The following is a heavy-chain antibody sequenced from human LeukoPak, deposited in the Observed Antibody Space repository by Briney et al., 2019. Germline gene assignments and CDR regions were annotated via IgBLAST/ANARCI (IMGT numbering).Heavy chain of an antibody. CDR3: ARMEGIAVAGHQGYFDY. D-gene: IGHD6-19*01. CDR2: IIPIFGTA. V-gene: IGHV1-69*06. CDR1: GGTFTSYT. Sequence: SVKVSCKASGGTFTSYTISWVRQAPGQGLEWMGGIIPIFGTAHYAQKFQGRVTITADKSTSTAYMELSSLRSEDTAVYYCARMEGIAVAGHQGYFDYWGEGALVTVSS. J-gene: IGHJ4*02.